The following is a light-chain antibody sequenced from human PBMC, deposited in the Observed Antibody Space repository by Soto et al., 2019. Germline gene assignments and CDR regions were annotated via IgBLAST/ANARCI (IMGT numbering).Light chain of an antibody. J-gene: IGLJ1*01. Sequence: LTQPPSASGSPGQSVSISCTGTSSDVGGYNYVSWYQQHPGKAPKLMIYEVNKRPSGVPDRFSGSKSGNTASLTVSGLQAEDEADYYCSSYAGSSNVFGTGTK. CDR2: EVN. V-gene: IGLV2-8*01. CDR3: SSYAGSSNV. CDR1: SSDVGGYNY.